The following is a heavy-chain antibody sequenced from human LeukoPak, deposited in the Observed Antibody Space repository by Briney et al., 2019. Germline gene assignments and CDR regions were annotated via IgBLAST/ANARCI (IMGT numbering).Heavy chain of an antibody. J-gene: IGHJ4*02. V-gene: IGHV1-46*01. CDR3: ARRDSSGYLLHDY. CDR1: GYTFTSYY. CDR2: INPSGGGT. Sequence: ASVKVSCKASGYTFTSYYMHWVRQAPGQGLEWMGIINPSGGGTSYAQKFQGIVTMTRDTSTSTVYMELSSLRSEDTAVYYCARRDSSGYLLHDYWGQGTLVTVSS. D-gene: IGHD3-22*01.